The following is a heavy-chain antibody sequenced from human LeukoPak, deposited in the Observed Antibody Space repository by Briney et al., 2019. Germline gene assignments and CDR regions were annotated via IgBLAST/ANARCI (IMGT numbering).Heavy chain of an antibody. CDR2: INHSGST. V-gene: IGHV4-34*01. J-gene: IGHJ4*02. Sequence: LETLSLTCAVYGGSFSGYYWSWIRQPPGKGLEWIGEINHSGSTNYNPSLKSRVIISVDTSKNQFSLKLSSVTAADTAVYYCARLYGSGSYYRHWGQGILVTVSS. CDR1: GGSFSGYY. CDR3: ARLYGSGSYYRH. D-gene: IGHD3-10*01.